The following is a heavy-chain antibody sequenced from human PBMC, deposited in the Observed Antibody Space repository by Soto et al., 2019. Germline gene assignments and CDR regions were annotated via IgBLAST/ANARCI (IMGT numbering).Heavy chain of an antibody. V-gene: IGHV4-61*01. CDR3: ARDNGGMVPAAAYYYYGMDV. CDR2: IYYSGST. CDR1: GDSVTNEIYY. D-gene: IGHD2-2*01. J-gene: IGHJ6*02. Sequence: PSETLSLTCTVSGDSVTNEIYYWSWFRQPPGKGLEWIGYIYYSGSTNYNPSLESRVTISVDTSKDQFSLKLSSVTAADTAVYYCARDNGGMVPAAAYYYYGMDVWGQGTTVTVSS.